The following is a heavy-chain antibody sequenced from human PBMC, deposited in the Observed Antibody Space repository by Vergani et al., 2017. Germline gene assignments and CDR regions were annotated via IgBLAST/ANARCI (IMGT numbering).Heavy chain of an antibody. D-gene: IGHD6-25*01. CDR2: IHTGGST. CDR1: GESIRSGSHY. J-gene: IGHJ6*03. Sequence: QVKLQESGPGLLKPSQTLSLTCTVSGESIRSGSHYWSWIRRPAGKGPEWIGHIHTGGSTDLNPSFKSRVSISVDTSKSQFSLKLNSVTVADTAVYYCARVDTQVPATSHFYYMDVWGKGTTVVVSS. V-gene: IGHV4-61*02. CDR3: ARVDTQVPATSHFYYMDV.